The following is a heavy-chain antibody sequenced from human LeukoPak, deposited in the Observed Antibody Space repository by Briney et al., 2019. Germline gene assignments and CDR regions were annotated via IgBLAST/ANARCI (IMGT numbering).Heavy chain of an antibody. Sequence: AGGSLRLSXAASGFTVSSNYMNWVRQTPGKGLEWVSGTNWNGGSTGYVDSVKGRFTISRDNAKNSLYLQMNSLRAEDTALYYCARSYRYFDYWGQGTLVTVSS. CDR1: GFTVSSNY. V-gene: IGHV3-20*04. CDR3: ARSYRYFDY. CDR2: TNWNGGST. D-gene: IGHD3-16*02. J-gene: IGHJ4*02.